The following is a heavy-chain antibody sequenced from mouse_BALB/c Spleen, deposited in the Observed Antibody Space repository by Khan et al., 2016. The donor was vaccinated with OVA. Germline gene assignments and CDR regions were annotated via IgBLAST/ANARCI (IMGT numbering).Heavy chain of an antibody. J-gene: IGHJ3*01. V-gene: IGHV1-9*01. CDR2: ILPGSGNT. Sequence: QMQLQQSGAELMKPGASVKISCKATGYTFSSYWIEWIKQRPGHGLEWIGEILPGSGNTNSNQKFTGKATFTSDTSSNTAYMQLSSLTSEDSAVYYCARRARFAYWGQGTLVTVSA. CDR3: ARRARFAY. CDR1: GYTFSSYW.